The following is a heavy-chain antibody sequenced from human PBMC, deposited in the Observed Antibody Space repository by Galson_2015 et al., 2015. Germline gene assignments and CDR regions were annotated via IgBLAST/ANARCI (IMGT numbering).Heavy chain of an antibody. V-gene: IGHV3-23*01. CDR1: GFTFSSSA. Sequence: SLRLSCAASGFTFSSSAMNWVRQAPGKGLEWVSALSHTGSSIYYADPVKGRFTISRDNSKNTLYLHLNSLRADDTAVYYCAKDRRAVVMSAIDYWGQGTQVTVS. J-gene: IGHJ4*02. D-gene: IGHD2-21*02. CDR2: LSHTGSSI. CDR3: AKDRRAVVMSAIDY.